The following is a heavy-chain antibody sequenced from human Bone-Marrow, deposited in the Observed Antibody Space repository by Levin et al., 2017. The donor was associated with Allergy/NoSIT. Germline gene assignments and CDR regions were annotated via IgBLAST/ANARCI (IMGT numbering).Heavy chain of an antibody. D-gene: IGHD2-15*01. J-gene: IGHJ4*02. Sequence: TTGGSLRLSCVASGFTFSTYGMNWVRQAPGKGLEWVSSISSSHNYIPYGDSVKGRFTISRANAKTSLYLQMDSLRVEDTAVYYCARGLNQNRCSVGSCYSRVRFFDSWGQGALVTVSS. V-gene: IGHV3-21*01. CDR3: ARGLNQNRCSVGSCYSRVRFFDS. CDR1: GFTFSTYG. CDR2: ISSSHNYI.